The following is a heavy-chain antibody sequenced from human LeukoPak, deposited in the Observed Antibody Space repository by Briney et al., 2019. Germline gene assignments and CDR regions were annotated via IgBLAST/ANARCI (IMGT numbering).Heavy chain of an antibody. CDR2: ISGIGRSA. CDR3: VKDQEAAVSARLDS. V-gene: IGHV3-64D*06. J-gene: IGHJ4*02. D-gene: IGHD6-19*01. Sequence: PGGSLTLSCSASGFSFISYSMYWVRQAPGKGLEYVSAISGIGRSAYYAGSVNGRFTISRDNSKNTLYLQMSSLRAEDTAVYYCVKDQEAAVSARLDSWGQGTLVTVSS. CDR1: GFSFISYS.